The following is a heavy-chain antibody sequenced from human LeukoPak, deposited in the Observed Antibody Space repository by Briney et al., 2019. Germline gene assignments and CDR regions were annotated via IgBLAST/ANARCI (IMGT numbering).Heavy chain of an antibody. Sequence: GGSLRLSCAASGFTFSDYYMSWTRQAPGKGLEWVSYISESSSHTYYVDSVKGRFTISRDNAKNSLYLQMSSLRAEDTGIYYCARDRAVKARIGGMDVWGQGTTVIVSS. CDR2: ISESSSHT. J-gene: IGHJ6*02. CDR3: ARDRAVKARIGGMDV. D-gene: IGHD5-24*01. V-gene: IGHV3-11*06. CDR1: GFTFSDYY.